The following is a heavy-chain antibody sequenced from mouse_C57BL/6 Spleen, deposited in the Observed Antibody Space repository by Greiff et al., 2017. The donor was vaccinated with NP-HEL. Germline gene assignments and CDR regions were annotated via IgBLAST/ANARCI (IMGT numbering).Heavy chain of an antibody. J-gene: IGHJ2*01. CDR2: IYPRSGNT. CDR1: GYTFTSYG. Sequence: VQLQQSGAELARPGASVKLSCKASGYTFTSYGISWVKQRTGQGLEWIGEIYPRSGNTYYNEKFKGKATLTADKSSSTAYMELRSLTSEDSAVYLCAPGGGGYYFDYWVQGTTLTVAS. CDR3: APGGGGYYFDY. D-gene: IGHD1-1*02. V-gene: IGHV1-81*01.